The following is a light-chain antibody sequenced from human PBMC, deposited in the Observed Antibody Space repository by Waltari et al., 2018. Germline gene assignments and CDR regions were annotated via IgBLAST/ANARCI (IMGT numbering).Light chain of an antibody. CDR2: DAS. CDR1: QSVGKY. J-gene: IGKJ1*01. V-gene: IGKV3-20*01. Sequence: EIVLTQSPGTLSLSPEERATLSCRASQSVGKYLAWYQQKPGQAPRLLIYDASTRATGIPDRFSGSGSGTDFSLTINRLEPEDFAVYYCQKYVSLPATFGQGTNVEIK. CDR3: QKYVSLPAT.